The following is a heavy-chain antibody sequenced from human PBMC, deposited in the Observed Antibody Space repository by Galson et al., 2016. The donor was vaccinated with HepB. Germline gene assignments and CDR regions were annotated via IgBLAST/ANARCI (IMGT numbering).Heavy chain of an antibody. CDR1: GFTFRSYV. CDR2: ISASGGGT. Sequence: SLRLSCAASGFTFRSYVMSWVRQTPGRGLEWVSGISASGGGTYYADSVKGRFTISRDKSKNILYLQMNNLRDEDTAVYYCATLQLGNIMDYFDSWGQGTLVTVSS. J-gene: IGHJ4*02. D-gene: IGHD7-27*01. CDR3: ATLQLGNIMDYFDS. V-gene: IGHV3-23*01.